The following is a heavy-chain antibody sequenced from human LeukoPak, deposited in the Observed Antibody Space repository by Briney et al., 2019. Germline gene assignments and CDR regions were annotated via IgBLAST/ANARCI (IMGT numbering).Heavy chain of an antibody. CDR3: ARDAGGRTQREGWFDP. CDR1: AFTFSTYS. CDR2: ISSGGMWI. Sequence: GGSLRLSCAASAFTFSTYSMNWVRQAPGKGLEWVSSISSGGMWIYYADSLKGRFTISRDNAKNSLYLQMKSLRVEDTAVYYCARDAGGRTQREGWFDPWGQGTLVTVSS. J-gene: IGHJ5*02. D-gene: IGHD1-26*01. V-gene: IGHV3-21*01.